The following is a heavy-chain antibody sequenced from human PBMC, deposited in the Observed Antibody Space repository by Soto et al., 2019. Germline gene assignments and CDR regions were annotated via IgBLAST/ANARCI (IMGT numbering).Heavy chain of an antibody. Sequence: QVQLVESGGGVVQPGRSLRLSCAASGFSFSSYGMHWVRQAPGKGLEWVAVIWYDGSNKYYADSVKGRFTISRDNSKNTLYLQMNSLRAEDTAVYYCARDDIPYWGLGYWGQGTLVTVSS. V-gene: IGHV3-33*01. CDR3: ARDDIPYWGLGY. CDR2: IWYDGSNK. CDR1: GFSFSSYG. J-gene: IGHJ4*02. D-gene: IGHD3-16*01.